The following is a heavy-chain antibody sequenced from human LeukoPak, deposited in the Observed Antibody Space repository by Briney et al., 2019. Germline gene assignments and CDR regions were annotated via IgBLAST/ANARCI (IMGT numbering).Heavy chain of an antibody. CDR1: GGSISSHY. Sequence: SSETLSLTCTVSGGSISSHYWSWIRQPSGKGLEWIGYIYYSGSSKYNPSLKSRVTISVDTPKNQFSLKLSSVTAADTAVYYCARLYDSSGYTNWLDPWGQGALVTVSS. D-gene: IGHD3-22*01. CDR2: IYYSGSS. V-gene: IGHV4-59*11. CDR3: ARLYDSSGYTNWLDP. J-gene: IGHJ5*02.